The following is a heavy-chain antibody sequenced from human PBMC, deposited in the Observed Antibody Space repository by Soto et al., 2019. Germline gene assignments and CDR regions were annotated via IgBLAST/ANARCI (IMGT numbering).Heavy chain of an antibody. D-gene: IGHD6-13*01. CDR1: GFTFSSYA. CDR3: AASAAAATRGWFDP. CDR2: ISGSGGST. Sequence: GGSLRLSCAASGFTFSSYAMSWVRQAPGKGLEWASAISGSGGSTYYADSVKGRFTISRDNSKNTLYLQMNSLRAEDTAVYYCAASAAAATRGWFDPWGQGTLVTVSS. V-gene: IGHV3-23*01. J-gene: IGHJ5*02.